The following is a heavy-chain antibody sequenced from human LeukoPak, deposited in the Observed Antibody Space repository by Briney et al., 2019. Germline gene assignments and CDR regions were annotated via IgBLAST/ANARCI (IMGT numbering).Heavy chain of an antibody. D-gene: IGHD1-20*01. CDR2: ISSSSSYI. CDR1: GFTFSSCS. J-gene: IGHJ4*02. CDR3: ARGITGTRLFDY. Sequence: GGSLRLFCAASGFTFSSCSMNWVRHAPTKGLEWVSSISSSSSYIYYADSVKGRSTISRDNAKNSLYLQMNSLRAEDTAVYYCARGITGTRLFDYWGEGTLVTVS. V-gene: IGHV3-21*01.